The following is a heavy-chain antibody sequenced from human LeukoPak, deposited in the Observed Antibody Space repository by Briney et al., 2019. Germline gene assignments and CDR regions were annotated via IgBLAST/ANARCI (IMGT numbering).Heavy chain of an antibody. J-gene: IGHJ5*02. Sequence: GGSLRLSCAASGFTFSDYNMRWIRQAPGKGLEWVSSISRSGSTKYYADSVKGRFTISRDNAKNSLYLQMNSLRAEDTAVYYCASLLGFDPWGQGTLVTVSS. CDR1: GFTFSDYN. CDR3: ASLLGFDP. D-gene: IGHD2/OR15-2a*01. CDR2: ISRSGSTK. V-gene: IGHV3-11*04.